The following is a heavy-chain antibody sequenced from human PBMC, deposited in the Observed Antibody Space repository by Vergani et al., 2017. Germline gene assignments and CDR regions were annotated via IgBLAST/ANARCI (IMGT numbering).Heavy chain of an antibody. CDR1: GFTFSSYW. Sequence: EVQLVESGGGLVQPGGSLRLSCAASGFTFSSYWMSWVRQAPGKGLEWVANIKQDGSEKYYVDSVKGRFTISRDNDKNSLYLQMNSLRAEDTAGYYCARDEGDGSGGSCYSWFDPWGQGTLVTVSS. J-gene: IGHJ5*02. D-gene: IGHD2-15*01. CDR3: ARDEGDGSGGSCYSWFDP. V-gene: IGHV3-7*01. CDR2: IKQDGSEK.